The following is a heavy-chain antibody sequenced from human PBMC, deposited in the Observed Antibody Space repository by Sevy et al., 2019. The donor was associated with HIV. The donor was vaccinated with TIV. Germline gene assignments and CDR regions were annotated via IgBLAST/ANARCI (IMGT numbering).Heavy chain of an antibody. CDR3: ARVPSHTGWFDY. Sequence: GGSLRLSCEASGFSVSSNYMAWVRQAPGKGLEWVSVIYSGKSTDYRDSVNGRFTISRDSSKNTLYLQMDSLTAEDTAVYHCARVPSHTGWFDYWGQGSLVTVSS. D-gene: IGHD6-19*01. V-gene: IGHV3-53*01. J-gene: IGHJ4*02. CDR2: IYSGKST. CDR1: GFSVSSNY.